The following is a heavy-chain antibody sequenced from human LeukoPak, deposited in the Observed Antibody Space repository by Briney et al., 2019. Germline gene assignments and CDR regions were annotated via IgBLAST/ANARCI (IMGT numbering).Heavy chain of an antibody. CDR1: GFTVSSNY. CDR3: ARGGSYLSAFDI. D-gene: IGHD1-26*01. V-gene: IGHV3-53*01. Sequence: PGGSLRLSCAASGFTVSSNYMSWVRQAPGKGLEWVSIIYSGGSTFYADSVKGRFTISRDNSKNTLYLQMNSLRAEDTPVYYCARGGSYLSAFDIWGQGTMVTVSS. CDR2: IYSGGST. J-gene: IGHJ3*02.